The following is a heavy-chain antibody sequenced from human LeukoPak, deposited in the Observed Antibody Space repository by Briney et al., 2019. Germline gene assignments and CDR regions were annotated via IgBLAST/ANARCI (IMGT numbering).Heavy chain of an antibody. J-gene: IGHJ4*02. CDR1: GFTFSSYA. CDR2: ISYDEINR. V-gene: IGHV3-30*04. CDR3: AKGRGAVAAPDY. D-gene: IGHD6-19*01. Sequence: GGSLRLSCAASGFTFSSYAMHWVRQAPGKGLEWVAVISYDEINRYYIDSVKGRFTISRDNSKNTLYLQMNSLTAEDTAVYYCAKGRGAVAAPDYWGQGTLVTVSS.